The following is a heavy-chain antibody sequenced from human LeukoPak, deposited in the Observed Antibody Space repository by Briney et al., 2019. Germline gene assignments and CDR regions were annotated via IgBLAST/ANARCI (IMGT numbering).Heavy chain of an antibody. J-gene: IGHJ4*02. Sequence: ASVNVSCKVSGYTLTELSMHWVRQAPGKGLEWMGGFDPEDGETIYAQKFQGRVTMTEDTSTDTAYMELSSLRSEDTAVYYCATERYCSGGSCYGESFDYWGQGTLVTVSS. CDR3: ATERYCSGGSCYGESFDY. D-gene: IGHD2-15*01. CDR2: FDPEDGET. CDR1: GYTLTELS. V-gene: IGHV1-24*01.